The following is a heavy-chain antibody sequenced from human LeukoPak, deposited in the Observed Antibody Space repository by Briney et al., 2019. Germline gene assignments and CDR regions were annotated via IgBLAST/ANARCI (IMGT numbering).Heavy chain of an antibody. CDR1: GFTFSSYG. CDR2: ISSSSGYI. D-gene: IGHD1-1*01. J-gene: IGHJ4*02. Sequence: PGGSLRLSCAASGFTFSSYGMNWVRQAPGKGLEWVASISSSSGYIYYADSVEGRFTISRDNAKNSLYLQMNSLRAEDTAVYYCVRKGGPYTFDHWGQGTLVTVSS. CDR3: VRKGGPYTFDH. V-gene: IGHV3-21*01.